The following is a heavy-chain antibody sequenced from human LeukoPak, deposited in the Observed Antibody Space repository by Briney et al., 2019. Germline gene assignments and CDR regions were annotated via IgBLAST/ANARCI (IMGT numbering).Heavy chain of an antibody. V-gene: IGHV3-21*01. CDR2: ISSRSSYI. CDR3: ARDGARPAIWFDY. CDR1: GFTFSSYS. J-gene: IGHJ4*02. Sequence: PGGSLRLSCAASGFTFSSYSMDWVRQAPGKGLEWVSSISSRSSYIYYADSVKGRFTISRDNAKNSLYLQMNSLRAEDTAVYYCARDGARPAIWFDYWGQGTLVTASS. D-gene: IGHD6-6*01.